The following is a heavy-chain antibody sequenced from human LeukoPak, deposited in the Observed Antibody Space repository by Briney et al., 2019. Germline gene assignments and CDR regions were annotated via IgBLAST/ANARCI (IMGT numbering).Heavy chain of an antibody. CDR1: GFTFSSYA. V-gene: IGHV3-66*01. Sequence: PGGSLRLSCAASGFTFSSYAMTWVRQAPGKGLEWVSLIYSGGSTYYADSVKGRFTISRDNSKNTLYLQMNSLRTEDTAVYYCARDPVGAIGFGMDVWGQGTTVTVS. CDR3: ARDPVGAIGFGMDV. J-gene: IGHJ6*02. CDR2: IYSGGST. D-gene: IGHD1-26*01.